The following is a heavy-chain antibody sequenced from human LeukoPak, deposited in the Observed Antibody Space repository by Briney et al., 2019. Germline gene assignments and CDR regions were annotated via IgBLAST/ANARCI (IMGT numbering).Heavy chain of an antibody. D-gene: IGHD3-22*01. Sequence: PGGSLRLSCAASGFTFSSYWMSWVRQAPGKGLEWVANIKQDGSEKYYVDSVKGRFTISRDNAKNSLYLQMNSLRAEDTAVYYCASRYYDSSGYDAFDIWGQGTMVTVPS. J-gene: IGHJ3*02. V-gene: IGHV3-7*01. CDR2: IKQDGSEK. CDR1: GFTFSSYW. CDR3: ASRYYDSSGYDAFDI.